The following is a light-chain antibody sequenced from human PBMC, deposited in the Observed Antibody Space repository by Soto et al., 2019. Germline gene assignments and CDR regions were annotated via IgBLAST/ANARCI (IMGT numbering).Light chain of an antibody. CDR1: HSVRTY. Sequence: EIVLTQSKCTLSFSPWERSTPSFMASHSVRTYLAWYQVKPGQAPRLLIYDASRRASGVPARFSGSGSGTDFTLTISSLEPEDFALYYCQQRNTWPPITFGQVTRLEVK. J-gene: IGKJ5*01. V-gene: IGKV3-11*01. CDR3: QQRNTWPPIT. CDR2: DAS.